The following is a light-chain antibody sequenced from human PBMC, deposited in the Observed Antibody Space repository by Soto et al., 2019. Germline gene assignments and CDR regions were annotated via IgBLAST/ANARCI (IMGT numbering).Light chain of an antibody. V-gene: IGLV2-14*01. Sequence: QSVLTQPASVSGSPGQSITISCTGTSSDVGGYNYVSWYQQHPGKAPKLMIYDVSNRPSGVSNRFSGSKSGNTAPLTLSGLQAEDEADYYCSSYTSSSTNVFGTGTKVTVL. CDR3: SSYTSSSTNV. CDR2: DVS. J-gene: IGLJ1*01. CDR1: SSDVGGYNY.